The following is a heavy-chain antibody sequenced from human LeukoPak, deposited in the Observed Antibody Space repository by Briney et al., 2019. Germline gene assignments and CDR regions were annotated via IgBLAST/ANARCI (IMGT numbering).Heavy chain of an antibody. J-gene: IGHJ5*02. V-gene: IGHV4-34*01. CDR3: ARVVVVVPAATRTGNWFDP. CDR2: INHSGST. D-gene: IGHD2-2*01. CDR1: GGSFSGYY. Sequence: PSETLSLPCAVYGGSFSGYYWSWIRQPPGKGLEWIGEINHSGSTNYNPSLKSRVTISVDTSKNQFSLKLSSVTAADTAVYYCARVVVVVPAATRTGNWFDPWGQGTLVTVSS.